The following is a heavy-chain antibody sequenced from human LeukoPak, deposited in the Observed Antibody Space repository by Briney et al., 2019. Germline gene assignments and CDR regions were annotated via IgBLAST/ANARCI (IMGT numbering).Heavy chain of an antibody. V-gene: IGHV4-31*11. CDR3: ARASYPAGNCDY. J-gene: IGHJ4*02. D-gene: IGHD6-13*01. CDR1: GDSISDSY. CDR2: IYYSGST. Sequence: SETLSLTCAVSGDSISDSYWSWIRQHPGKGLEWIGYIYYSGSTYYNPSLKSRLTISVDTSKNQFSLKLSSVTAADTAVYYCARASYPAGNCDYWGQGTLVTVSS.